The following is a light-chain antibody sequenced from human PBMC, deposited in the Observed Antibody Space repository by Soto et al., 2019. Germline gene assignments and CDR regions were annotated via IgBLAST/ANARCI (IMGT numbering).Light chain of an antibody. Sequence: EIVMTQSPATLSVSPGDRATLSCRAGQPLNNNVAWYQHKPGQAARLLIYGASTRATGISASFSGSGSGTEFTLTITTRQSVDFAVYYCQQYEKWPPSITFGQGTLLEIK. V-gene: IGKV3-15*01. CDR1: QPLNNN. CDR3: QQYEKWPPSIT. J-gene: IGKJ5*01. CDR2: GAS.